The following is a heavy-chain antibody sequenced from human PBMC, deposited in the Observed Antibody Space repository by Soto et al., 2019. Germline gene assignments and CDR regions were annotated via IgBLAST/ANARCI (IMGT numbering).Heavy chain of an antibody. CDR2: ISYDGSNK. D-gene: IGHD6-19*01. CDR3: ARDDLAVAGPGYFDY. Sequence: QVQLVESGGGVVQPGRSLRLSCAASGFTFSSYAMNWVRQAPGKGLEWVAVISYDGSNKYYADSVKGRFTISRDNSKNTLYLQMNSLRAEDTAVYYCARDDLAVAGPGYFDYWGQGTLVTVSS. CDR1: GFTFSSYA. J-gene: IGHJ4*02. V-gene: IGHV3-30-3*01.